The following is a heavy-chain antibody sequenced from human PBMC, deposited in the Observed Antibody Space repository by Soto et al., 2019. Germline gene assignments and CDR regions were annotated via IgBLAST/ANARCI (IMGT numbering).Heavy chain of an antibody. V-gene: IGHV3-23*01. CDR2: ISGSGSPT. J-gene: IGHJ6*02. CDR1: GFTFSSYA. D-gene: IGHD1-26*01. CDR3: ARDMSGGTYNYYYGMDV. Sequence: GGSLRLSCAASGFTFSSYAMTWVRQAPGRGLEWVSAISGSGSPTYYADSVKGRFTISRDNSKNTLYMQMNSLRADDTAVYYCARDMSGGTYNYYYGMDVWGQGTTVTVSS.